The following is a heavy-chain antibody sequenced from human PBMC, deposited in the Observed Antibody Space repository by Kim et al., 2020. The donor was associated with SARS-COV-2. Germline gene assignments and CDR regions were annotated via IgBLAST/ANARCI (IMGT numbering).Heavy chain of an antibody. Sequence: SVKVSCKASGGTFSSYAISWVRQAPGQGLEWMGGIIPIFGTANYAQKFQGRVTITADESTSTAYMELSSLRSEDTAVYYCARARAVAGISYYYYGMDVWGQGTTVTVSS. D-gene: IGHD6-19*01. CDR2: IIPIFGTA. V-gene: IGHV1-69*13. J-gene: IGHJ6*02. CDR3: ARARAVAGISYYYYGMDV. CDR1: GGTFSSYA.